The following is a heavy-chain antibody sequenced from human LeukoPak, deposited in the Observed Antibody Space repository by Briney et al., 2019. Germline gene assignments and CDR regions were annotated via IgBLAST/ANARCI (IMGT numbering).Heavy chain of an antibody. CDR1: GFTFSSYS. Sequence: PGGSLRLSCAASGFTFSSYSMNWVRQAPGKGLEWVSSISSSSSYIYYADSVKGRFTISRDNAKNTLYLQMNSLRAEDTAVYYCAKDQGSYYSHDAFDIWGQGTMVTVSS. J-gene: IGHJ3*02. D-gene: IGHD1-26*01. CDR2: ISSSSSYI. V-gene: IGHV3-21*01. CDR3: AKDQGSYYSHDAFDI.